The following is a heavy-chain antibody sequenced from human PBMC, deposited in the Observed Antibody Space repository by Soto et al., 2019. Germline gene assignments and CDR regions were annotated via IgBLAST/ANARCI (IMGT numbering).Heavy chain of an antibody. V-gene: IGHV3-48*02. D-gene: IGHD6-19*01. J-gene: IGHJ4*02. CDR2: ISSTSSTI. Sequence: ELSLGLSCSASPFTFSSGRMNWVRQAPGRGLEGVPYISSTSSTIYYADSVKGRFTISRDNAKNSLYLQMNSLRDEDTAVYYCTTYSSGSDYFDYWCQGTLVTVSS. CDR1: PFTFSSGR. CDR3: TTYSSGSDYFDY.